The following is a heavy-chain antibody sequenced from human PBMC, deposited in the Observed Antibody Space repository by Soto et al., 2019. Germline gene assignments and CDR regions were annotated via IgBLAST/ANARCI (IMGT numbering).Heavy chain of an antibody. CDR1: GYTFTSYG. D-gene: IGHD3-10*01. CDR3: AREHYYGSGSYYRAEIDY. Sequence: ASVKVSCKASGYTFTSYGISWVRQAPGQGLEWMAWISAYNGNTNYAQKLQGRVTMTTDTSTSTAYMELRSLRSDDTAVYYCAREHYYGSGSYYRAEIDYWGQGTLVTVSS. J-gene: IGHJ4*02. CDR2: ISAYNGNT. V-gene: IGHV1-18*04.